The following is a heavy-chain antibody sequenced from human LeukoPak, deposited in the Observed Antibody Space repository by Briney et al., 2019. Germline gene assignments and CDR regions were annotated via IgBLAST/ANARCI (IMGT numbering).Heavy chain of an antibody. J-gene: IGHJ6*02. CDR3: ARIIVVVFGMDV. Sequence: SVKVSCKASGGTFSSYAISWVRQAPGQGLEWMGRIIPILGIANYAQKFQGRVTITADKSTSTAYMELSSLRAEDTAVYYCARIIVVVFGMDVWGQGTTVTVSS. D-gene: IGHD2-15*01. V-gene: IGHV1-69*04. CDR2: IIPILGIA. CDR1: GGTFSSYA.